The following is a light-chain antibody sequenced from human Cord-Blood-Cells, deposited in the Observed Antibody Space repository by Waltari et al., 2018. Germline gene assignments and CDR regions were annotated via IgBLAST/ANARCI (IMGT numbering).Light chain of an antibody. CDR1: SSDVGGYNY. Sequence: QSALTQPAPVSGSPGPSITISCTGTSSDVGGYNYVSWYQQHPGKAPKPMIYDVSKRPSGVSNRFSGSKSGNTASLTISGLQAEDEADYYCSSYTSSSTWVFGGGTKLTVL. J-gene: IGLJ3*02. V-gene: IGLV2-14*01. CDR3: SSYTSSSTWV. CDR2: DVS.